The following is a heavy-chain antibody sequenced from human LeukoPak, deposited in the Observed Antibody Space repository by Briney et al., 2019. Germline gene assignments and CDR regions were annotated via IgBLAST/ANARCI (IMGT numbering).Heavy chain of an antibody. CDR2: ISGSGGST. Sequence: SGGSLRLSCAASGFTFSSYAMSWVRQAPGKGREWGSAISGSGGSTYYADSVKGRFTISRDNSKNTLYLQMNSLRAEDTAVYYCAKEIAAAGNYWGQGTLATVSS. V-gene: IGHV3-23*01. CDR1: GFTFSSYA. J-gene: IGHJ4*02. D-gene: IGHD6-13*01. CDR3: AKEIAAAGNY.